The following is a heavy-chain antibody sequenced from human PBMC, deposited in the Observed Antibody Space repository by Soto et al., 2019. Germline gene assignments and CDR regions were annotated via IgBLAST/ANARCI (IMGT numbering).Heavy chain of an antibody. Sequence: VQMVESGGGLVKPGMSLRLSCAASGFRFDDFAMHWVRQGQGKGLEWVSGISWNSGDKDYGGSVKGRFVISRDNDKNSLDLQMNSLRPEDTAVYYCVRGRGPMNRGYFFSWGRGTLVIVSP. CDR1: GFRFDDFA. D-gene: IGHD2-21*01. J-gene: IGHJ4*02. CDR2: ISWNSGDK. V-gene: IGHV3-9*01. CDR3: VRGRGPMNRGYFFS.